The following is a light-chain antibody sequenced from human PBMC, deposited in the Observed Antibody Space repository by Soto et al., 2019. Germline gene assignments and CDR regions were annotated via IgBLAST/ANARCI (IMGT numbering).Light chain of an antibody. CDR1: QSVSSNY. CDR2: GAS. Sequence: EVMLTQSPGTLSLSPGERATLSCRASQSVSSNYLAWYQQKSGQAPRLLIYGASNRATGIPDRFSGSGSGTDLTLPNRRLEPENFAVYYCQQYDTSPRTFGQGTKVEFK. CDR3: QQYDTSPRT. J-gene: IGKJ1*01. V-gene: IGKV3-20*01.